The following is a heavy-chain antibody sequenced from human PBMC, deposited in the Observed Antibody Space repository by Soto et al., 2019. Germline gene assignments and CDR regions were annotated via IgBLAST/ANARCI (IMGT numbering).Heavy chain of an antibody. V-gene: IGHV1-69*05. CDR3: ARDRYCSGGSCHRRRFDP. Sequence: SVKVSCKASGGTFSSYATSWVRQAPGQGLEWMGGIIPIFGTANYAQKLQGRVTMTTDTSTSTAYMELRSLRSDDTAVYYCARDRYCSGGSCHRRRFDPWGQGTLVTVSS. D-gene: IGHD2-15*01. J-gene: IGHJ5*02. CDR1: GGTFSSYA. CDR2: IIPIFGTA.